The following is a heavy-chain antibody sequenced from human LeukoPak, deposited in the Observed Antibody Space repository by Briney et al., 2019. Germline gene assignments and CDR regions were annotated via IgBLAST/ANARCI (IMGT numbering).Heavy chain of an antibody. V-gene: IGHV3-48*04. CDR1: GFTFSSYS. CDR2: ISSSSSTI. J-gene: IGHJ3*02. Sequence: GGSLRLSCAASGFTFSSYSMNWVRQAPGKGLEWVSYISSSSSTIYYADSVKGRFTISRDNAKNSLYLQMNSLRAEDTAVYYCARDVRPYCSSTSCYTRDAFDIWGQGTMVTVSS. CDR3: ARDVRPYCSSTSCYTRDAFDI. D-gene: IGHD2-2*02.